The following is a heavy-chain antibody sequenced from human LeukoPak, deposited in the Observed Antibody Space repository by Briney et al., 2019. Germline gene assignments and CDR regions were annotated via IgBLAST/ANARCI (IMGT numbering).Heavy chain of an antibody. Sequence: PSETLSLTCTVSGGSISSYYWSWIRQPPGKGLEWIGYIHYSGSTNYNPSLKSRVTISVDTSKNQFSLKLSSVTAADTAVYYCARSYYYYYMDVWGKGTTVTVSS. CDR3: ARSYYYYYMDV. J-gene: IGHJ6*03. CDR1: GGSISSYY. CDR2: IHYSGST. V-gene: IGHV4-59*01.